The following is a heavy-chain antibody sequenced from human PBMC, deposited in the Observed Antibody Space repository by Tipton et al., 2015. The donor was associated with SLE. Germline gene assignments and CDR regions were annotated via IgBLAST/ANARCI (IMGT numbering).Heavy chain of an antibody. CDR3: ARGAGSWSFDY. CDR1: GFTVSSNY. Sequence: SLRLSCAASGFTVSSNYMSWVRQAPGKGLEWVSAISGSGGSTYYADSVKGRFTISRDNSKNTLYLQMNSLRAEDTAVYYCARGAGSWSFDYWGQGTLVTVSS. D-gene: IGHD6-13*01. CDR2: ISGSGGST. J-gene: IGHJ4*02. V-gene: IGHV3-23*01.